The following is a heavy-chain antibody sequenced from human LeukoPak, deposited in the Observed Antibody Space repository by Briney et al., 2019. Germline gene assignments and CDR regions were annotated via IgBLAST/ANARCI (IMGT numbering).Heavy chain of an antibody. V-gene: IGHV7-4-1*02. J-gene: IGHJ6*02. Sequence: ASVKVSCKASGYTFTSYAMNWVRQAPGQGLEWMGWINTNTGNPTYAQGFTGRFVFSLDTSVSTAYLQISSLKAEDTAVYYCARLPTSRDSSGYYYGLYYYGMDVWGQGTTVTVSS. CDR2: INTNTGNP. CDR1: GYTFTSYA. D-gene: IGHD3-22*01. CDR3: ARLPTSRDSSGYYYGLYYYGMDV.